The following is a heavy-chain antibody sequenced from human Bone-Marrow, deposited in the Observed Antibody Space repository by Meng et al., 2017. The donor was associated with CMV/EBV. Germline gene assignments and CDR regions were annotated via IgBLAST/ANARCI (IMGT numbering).Heavy chain of an antibody. V-gene: IGHV3-30*02. CDR2: IRYDGSNS. J-gene: IGHJ6*02. CDR1: GFIFSNYG. Sequence: GGSLKISCAASGFIFSNYGMHWVRLTPDKGLEWVAFIRYDGSNSYYADSVEGRFTISRDNSKNTLYLQMSSLRSEDTAGYYCAKDRSGTYSYGMDVWAQGTTVTVPS. D-gene: IGHD2-15*01. CDR3: AKDRSGTYSYGMDV.